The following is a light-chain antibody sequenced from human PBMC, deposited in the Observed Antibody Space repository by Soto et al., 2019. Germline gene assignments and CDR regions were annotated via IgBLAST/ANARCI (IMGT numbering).Light chain of an antibody. V-gene: IGKV1-39*01. CDR3: QQTYSSPQIT. J-gene: IGKJ3*01. CDR2: GVS. CDR1: QSISTY. Sequence: DIQMTQSPSSLSASVGDRVTITCRASQSISTYLNWYQHKPGKAPKLLIYGVSSLQSGVPSRFGGSGSGTDFTLTISSLQPEDFATYFCQQTYSSPQITFGPGTK.